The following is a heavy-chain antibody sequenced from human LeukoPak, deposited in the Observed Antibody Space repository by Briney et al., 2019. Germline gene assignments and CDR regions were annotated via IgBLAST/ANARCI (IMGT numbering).Heavy chain of an antibody. CDR3: ARDLSGSYMSDY. V-gene: IGHV3-30-3*01. CDR1: GFTFSNYA. J-gene: IGHJ4*02. Sequence: PGRSLRLSCAASGFTFSNYAMHWARQAPGKGLEWVAFISQDRSNNCHADSVKGRFTISRDNSKNTLYLQMNSLTDEDTAVYYCARDLSGSYMSDYWGQGTLVTVSS. CDR2: ISQDRSNN. D-gene: IGHD3-10*01.